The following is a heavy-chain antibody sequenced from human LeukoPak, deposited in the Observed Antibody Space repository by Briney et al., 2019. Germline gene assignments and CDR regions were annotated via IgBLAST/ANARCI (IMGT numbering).Heavy chain of an antibody. Sequence: GGSLRLSCAASGFTFSSYWMSWVRQAPGKGLEWVANIKQDGSEKYYVDSVKGRFTISRDNAKNSLYLQMNSLRAEDTAVYYCARGGPGYCSSTSCYGSYHFDYWGQGTLVTVSS. CDR1: GFTFSSYW. D-gene: IGHD2-2*01. V-gene: IGHV3-7*01. CDR2: IKQDGSEK. CDR3: ARGGPGYCSSTSCYGSYHFDY. J-gene: IGHJ4*02.